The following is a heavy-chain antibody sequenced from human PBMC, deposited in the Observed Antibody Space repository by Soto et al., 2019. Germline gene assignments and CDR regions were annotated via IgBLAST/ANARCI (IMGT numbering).Heavy chain of an antibody. V-gene: IGHV1-24*01. CDR1: GYTLTELS. CDR3: ARQTWDYYSSNFDY. CDR2: FDPEDGET. J-gene: IGHJ4*02. D-gene: IGHD3-10*01. Sequence: ASVKVSCKVSGYTLTELSMHWVRQAPGKGLEWMGGFDPEDGETIYAQKFQGRVTMTEDTSTDTAYMELSSLRSEDTAVFYCARQTWDYYSSNFDYWGLGTLVTVSS.